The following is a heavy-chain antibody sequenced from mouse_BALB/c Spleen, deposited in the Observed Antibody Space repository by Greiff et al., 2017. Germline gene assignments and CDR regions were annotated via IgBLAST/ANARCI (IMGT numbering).Heavy chain of an antibody. CDR3: ARDQDYGSRRYFDV. CDR2: IWAGGST. CDR1: GFSLTSYG. V-gene: IGHV2-9*02. J-gene: IGHJ1*01. D-gene: IGHD1-1*01. Sequence: VKLMESGPGLVAPSQSLSITCTVSGFSLTSYGVHWVRQPPGKGLEWLGVIWAGGSTNYNSALMSRLSISKDNSKSQVFLKMNSLQTDDTAMYYCARDQDYGSRRYFDVWGAGTTVTVSS.